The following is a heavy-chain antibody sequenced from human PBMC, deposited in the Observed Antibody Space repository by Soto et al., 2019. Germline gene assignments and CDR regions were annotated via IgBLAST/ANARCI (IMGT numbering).Heavy chain of an antibody. CDR2: IKEDGSEK. CDR1: GFTLSNYW. CDR3: VRLGVSGNHRYWSDY. V-gene: IGHV3-7*01. Sequence: EVQLVESGGGLVQPGGSLRLSCAASGFTLSNYWMSWVRQAPGKGLEWVANIKEDGSEKYYVDSVKGRFTISRDNAKNSLYLQMNRLRGEDTAVYYCVRLGVSGNHRYWSDYWGQGTLVTVSS. D-gene: IGHD3-16*02. J-gene: IGHJ4*02.